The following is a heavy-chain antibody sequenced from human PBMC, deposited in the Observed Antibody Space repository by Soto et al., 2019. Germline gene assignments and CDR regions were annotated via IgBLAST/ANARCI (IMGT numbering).Heavy chain of an antibody. J-gene: IGHJ4*02. CDR1: GFTFSSYA. V-gene: IGHV3-23*01. CDR3: VKVKWPLCSGGSCYSVFDY. CDR2: ISGSGGST. Sequence: GGSLRLSCAASGFTFSSYAMSWVRQAPGKGLEWVSAISGSGGSTYYADSVKGRFTISRDNSKNTLYLQMNSLRAEDTAVYYCVKVKWPLCSGGSCYSVFDYWGQGTLVTVSS. D-gene: IGHD2-15*01.